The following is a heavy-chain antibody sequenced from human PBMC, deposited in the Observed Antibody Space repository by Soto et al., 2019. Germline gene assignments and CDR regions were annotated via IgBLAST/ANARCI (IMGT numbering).Heavy chain of an antibody. V-gene: IGHV4-59*08. D-gene: IGHD4-4*01. J-gene: IGHJ5*02. Sequence: SETLSLTCTVSGGSISSYYWSWIRQPPGKGLEWIGYIYYSGSTNYNPSLKSRVTISVDTSKNQFSLKLSSVTAADTAVYYCARLENYSNLGWFDPWGQGTLVTVSS. CDR1: GGSISSYY. CDR2: IYYSGST. CDR3: ARLENYSNLGWFDP.